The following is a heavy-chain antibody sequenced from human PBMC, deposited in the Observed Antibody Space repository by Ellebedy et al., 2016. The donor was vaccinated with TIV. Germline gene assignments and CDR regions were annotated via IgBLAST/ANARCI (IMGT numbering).Heavy chain of an antibody. CDR1: GGSISSYY. V-gene: IGHV4-59*08. Sequence: MPSETLSLTCTVSGGSISSYYWSWIRQPPGKGLEWIGYIYYSGSTNYNPSLKSRVTISVDTSKNQFSLKLSSVTAADTAVYYCARAAKYNTYYYGMDVWGQGTTVTVSS. J-gene: IGHJ6*02. CDR3: ARAAKYNTYYYGMDV. D-gene: IGHD1-14*01. CDR2: IYYSGST.